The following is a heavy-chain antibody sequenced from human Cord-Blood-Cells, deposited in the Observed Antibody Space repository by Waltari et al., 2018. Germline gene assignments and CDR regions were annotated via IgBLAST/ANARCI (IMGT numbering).Heavy chain of an antibody. CDR1: GGSFSGYY. CDR3: ARGIQSYGSGSYYNY. D-gene: IGHD3-10*01. V-gene: IGHV4-34*01. Sequence: QVQLQQWGAGLLKPSETLSLTCDVYGGSFSGYYWSWIRQPPGKGLEGIGEINQSGSTNCNPSLKRRVTISVNTAKNLFSLKRSSVTAADTAVYYCARGIQSYGSGSYYNYWGQGTLVTVSS. CDR2: INQSGST. J-gene: IGHJ4*02.